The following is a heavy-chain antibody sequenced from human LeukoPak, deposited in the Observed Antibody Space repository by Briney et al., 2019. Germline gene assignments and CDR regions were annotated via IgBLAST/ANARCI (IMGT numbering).Heavy chain of an antibody. J-gene: IGHJ4*02. V-gene: IGHV1-2*02. D-gene: IGHD3-22*01. CDR3: ARAPPPYYYDSSGYLPLFDY. CDR1: GYTFTGYY. CDR2: INPNSGGT. Sequence: ASVKVSCKASGYTFTGYYMHWVRQAPGQGLEWMGWINPNSGGTNYAQKFQGRVTMTRDTSISTAYMELSRLRSDDTAVYYCARAPPPYYYDSSGYLPLFDYWGQGTLVTVSS.